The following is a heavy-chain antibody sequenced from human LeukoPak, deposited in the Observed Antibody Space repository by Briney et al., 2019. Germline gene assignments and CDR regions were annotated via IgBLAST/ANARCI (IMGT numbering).Heavy chain of an antibody. J-gene: IGHJ4*02. CDR1: GGSISSSSYY. CDR2: IYYSGST. V-gene: IGHV4-39*01. CDR3: ARPAVAGTAPFDY. D-gene: IGHD6-19*01. Sequence: SETLSLTCTVSGGSISSSSYYWGWIRQPPGKGLEWIGSIYYSGSTYYNPSLKSRVTISVDTSKNQFSLKLSSVTAADTAVYYYARPAVAGTAPFDYWGQGTLVTVSS.